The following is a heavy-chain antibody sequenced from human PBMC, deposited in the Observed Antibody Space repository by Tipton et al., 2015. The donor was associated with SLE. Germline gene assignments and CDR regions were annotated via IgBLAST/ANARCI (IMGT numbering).Heavy chain of an antibody. Sequence: QVQLVQSGGGLVQPGGSLRLSCAASGFTFSSYGMHWVRQAPGKGLEWVAFIRYDGSNKYYADSVKGRFTISRDNSKNTLYLQMNSLRAEDTAVYYCARDVSGPMGPYGMDVWGQGTTVTVSS. D-gene: IGHD2-15*01. CDR3: ARDVSGPMGPYGMDV. V-gene: IGHV3-30*02. J-gene: IGHJ6*02. CDR1: GFTFSSYG. CDR2: IRYDGSNK.